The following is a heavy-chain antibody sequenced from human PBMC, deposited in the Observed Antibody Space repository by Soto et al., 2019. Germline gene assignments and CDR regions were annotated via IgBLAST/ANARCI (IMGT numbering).Heavy chain of an antibody. CDR3: ARRYDFWSGYYHTGTWFDP. CDR1: GFSLSTSGVG. Sequence: SGPTLVNPTQTLTLTCTFSGFSLSTSGVGVGWIRQPPGKALEWLALIYWDDDKRYSPSLKSRLTITKDTSKNQVVLTMTNMDPVDTATYYCARRYDFWSGYYHTGTWFDPWGQGTLVTVSS. V-gene: IGHV2-5*02. D-gene: IGHD3-3*01. CDR2: IYWDDDK. J-gene: IGHJ5*02.